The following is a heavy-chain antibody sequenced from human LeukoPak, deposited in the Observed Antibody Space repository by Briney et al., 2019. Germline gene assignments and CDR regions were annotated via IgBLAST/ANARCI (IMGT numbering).Heavy chain of an antibody. CDR3: ASGCFDGYYYFDY. J-gene: IGHJ4*02. CDR2: IRYDGSNK. D-gene: IGHD3-9*01. V-gene: IGHV3-30*02. Sequence: GGSLRLSCAASGFTFSSYGMHWVRQAPGKGLEWVAFIRYDGSNKYYADSVKGRFTISRDNSKNTLYLQMNSLRAEDTAVYYCASGCFDGYYYFDYWGQGTLVTVPS. CDR1: GFTFSSYG.